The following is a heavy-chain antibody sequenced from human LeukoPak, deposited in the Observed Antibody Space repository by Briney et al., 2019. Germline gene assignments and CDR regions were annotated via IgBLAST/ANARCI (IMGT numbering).Heavy chain of an antibody. V-gene: IGHV3-21*01. J-gene: IGHJ4*02. D-gene: IGHD4-23*01. Sequence: GGSLRLSCTASGFSFSTYIMNWVRQAPGKGLEWVSSICTSGSYMYYADSVKGRFTISRDNAKNSLYLQMNSLRAEDTAVYYCVGTVVTPNWGQGTLVTVSS. CDR3: VGTVVTPN. CDR2: ICTSGSYM. CDR1: GFSFSTYI.